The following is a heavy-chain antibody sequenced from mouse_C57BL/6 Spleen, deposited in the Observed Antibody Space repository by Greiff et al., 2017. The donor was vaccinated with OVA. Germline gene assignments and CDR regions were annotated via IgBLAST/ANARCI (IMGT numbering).Heavy chain of an antibody. Sequence: QVPLQQPGAELVKPGASVKLSCKASCYTFTSYWMHWVKQRPGQGLEWIGMIHPNSGSTNYNEKFKSKATLTVDKSSSPAYMQLSSLTSEDSAVYYCARYGTGFDYWGQGTTLTVSS. CDR1: CYTFTSYW. CDR2: IHPNSGST. CDR3: ARYGTGFDY. D-gene: IGHD1-1*01. V-gene: IGHV1-64*01. J-gene: IGHJ2*01.